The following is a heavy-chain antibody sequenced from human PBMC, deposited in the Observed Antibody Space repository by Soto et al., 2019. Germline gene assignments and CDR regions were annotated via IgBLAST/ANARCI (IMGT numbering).Heavy chain of an antibody. Sequence: VXSVKVSCKASGYPFTSYGIIWVRQAPGQGLEWMGWISAYNGNTNYAQKLQGRVTMTTDTSTSTAYMELRSLRSDDTAVYYCAFPYGSGSYYVDYCGQGTLVTVSS. D-gene: IGHD3-10*01. CDR3: AFPYGSGSYYVDY. CDR2: ISAYNGNT. V-gene: IGHV1-18*01. J-gene: IGHJ4*02. CDR1: GYPFTSYG.